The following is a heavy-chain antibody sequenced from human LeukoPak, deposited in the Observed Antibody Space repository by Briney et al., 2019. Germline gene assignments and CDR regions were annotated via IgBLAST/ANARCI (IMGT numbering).Heavy chain of an antibody. CDR3: ARGAVDTAMDPDFDY. CDR1: GYTFTSYY. CDR2: INPSGGST. V-gene: IGHV1-46*01. J-gene: IGHJ4*02. D-gene: IGHD5-18*01. Sequence: ASVKVSCKASGYTFTSYYMHWVRQAPGQGLEWMGIINPSGGSTSYAQKFQGRVTMTRDTSTSTVYMELSSVRSEDTAVYYCARGAVDTAMDPDFDYWGQGTLVTVSS.